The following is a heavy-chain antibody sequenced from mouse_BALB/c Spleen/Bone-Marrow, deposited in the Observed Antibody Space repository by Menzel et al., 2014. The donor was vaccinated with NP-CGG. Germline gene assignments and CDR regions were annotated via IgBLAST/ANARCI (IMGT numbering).Heavy chain of an antibody. J-gene: IGHJ4*01. V-gene: IGHV1-4*01. CDR1: GYTFPSYT. Sequence: VQGVESGAELARPGASVKMSCTASGYTFPSYTIHWVKQRPGQGLEWIGYINPSSGYANYNQNFKDKATLTADKSSSTAYMQLSSLTSEDSAVFYCARGGLRLPYAMDYWGQGTSVTVSS. D-gene: IGHD1-2*01. CDR3: ARGGLRLPYAMDY. CDR2: INPSSGYA.